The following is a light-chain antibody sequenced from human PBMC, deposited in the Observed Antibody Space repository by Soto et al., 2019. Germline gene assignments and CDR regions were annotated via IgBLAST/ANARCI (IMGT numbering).Light chain of an antibody. V-gene: IGKV3-11*01. CDR1: QSVSSY. CDR3: QQRSNWLT. Sequence: EIVLTQSPATLSLSPGERATLSCRASQSVSSYLAWYQQKPGKAPRLLMYDATNRATGIPARFSGSGSGTDFTLTISSLEPEDFAVYYWQQRSNWLTFGGGTKVEIK. J-gene: IGKJ4*01. CDR2: DAT.